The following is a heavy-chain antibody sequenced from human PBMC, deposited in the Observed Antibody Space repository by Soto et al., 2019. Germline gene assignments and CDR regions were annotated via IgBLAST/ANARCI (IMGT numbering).Heavy chain of an antibody. CDR1: GGTFSSYT. J-gene: IGHJ5*02. CDR3: ARDARSSFDWFDP. V-gene: IGHV1-69*08. CDR2: IIPTLGIA. Sequence: QVQLVQSGAEVKKPGSSVKVSCKASGGTFSSYTISWVRQAPGQGLEWMGRIIPTLGIANYAQKFQGRVTISADNSTSTAYMELSSLRSEDTAVYYCARDARSSFDWFDPWGQGTLVTVSS.